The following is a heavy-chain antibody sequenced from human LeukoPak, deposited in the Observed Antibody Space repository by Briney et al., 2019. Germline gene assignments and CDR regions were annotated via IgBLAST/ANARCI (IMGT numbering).Heavy chain of an antibody. D-gene: IGHD1-26*01. V-gene: IGHV1-2*02. CDR1: GYMFNAYA. J-gene: IGHJ4*02. CDR3: ARDPLVGTTTEFDY. CDR2: INPNSGGT. Sequence: ASVKVSCKTSGYMFNAYAIHWVRQAPGQGLEWMGWINPNSGGTNYAQKSQGRVIMTRDTSTRTVYMELSRLTSDDTAVYYCARDPLVGTTTEFDYWGQGTLVTVSS.